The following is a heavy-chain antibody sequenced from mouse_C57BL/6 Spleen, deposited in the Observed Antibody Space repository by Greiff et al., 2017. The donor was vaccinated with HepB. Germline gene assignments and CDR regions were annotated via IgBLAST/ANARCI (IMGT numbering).Heavy chain of an antibody. CDR1: GYAFSSYW. CDR2: IYPGDGDT. Sequence: QVQLQQSGAELVKPGASVKISCKASGYAFSSYWMNWVKQRPGKGLEWIGQIYPGDGDTNYNGKFKGKATLTADKSSSTAYMQRSSLTSEDSAVYFCAREVGYGNYVFDYWGQGTTLTGSS. V-gene: IGHV1-80*01. J-gene: IGHJ2*01. CDR3: AREVGYGNYVFDY. D-gene: IGHD2-1*01.